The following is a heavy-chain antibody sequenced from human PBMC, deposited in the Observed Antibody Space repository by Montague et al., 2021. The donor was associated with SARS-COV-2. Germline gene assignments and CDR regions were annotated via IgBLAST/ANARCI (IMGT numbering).Heavy chain of an antibody. D-gene: IGHD6-19*01. Sequence: SETLSLTCAVSGGSINSYYWSWIRQPPGKGLEWIGYIHSTGSTIYNPSLKSRVTISLDTSKNQFSLKLNSVTAADTAVYFCAGRPTPSHSSGWYRCYYAMDVWGQGTTVTVSS. V-gene: IGHV4-4*09. J-gene: IGHJ6*02. CDR2: IHSTGST. CDR1: GGSINSYY. CDR3: AGRPTPSHSSGWYRCYYAMDV.